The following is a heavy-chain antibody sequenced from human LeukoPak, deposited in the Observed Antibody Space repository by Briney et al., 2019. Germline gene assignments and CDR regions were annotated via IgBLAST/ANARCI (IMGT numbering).Heavy chain of an antibody. CDR2: ISGSGGTT. J-gene: IGHJ4*02. V-gene: IGHV3-23*01. Sequence: GGSLRLSCAASGFTFSNYAMSWVRQAPGKGLEWVSVISGSGGTTYYADSVKGWFTISRDNSKSTLYLQMNSLRAEDTAVYYCAKSVSGWYSFDYWGQGTLVTVSS. CDR3: AKSVSGWYSFDY. D-gene: IGHD6-19*01. CDR1: GFTFSNYA.